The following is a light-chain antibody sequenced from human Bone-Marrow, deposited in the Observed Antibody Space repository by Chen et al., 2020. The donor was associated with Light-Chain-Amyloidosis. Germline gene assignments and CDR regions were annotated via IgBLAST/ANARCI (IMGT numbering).Light chain of an antibody. CDR1: DLPTKY. CDR2: RDT. J-gene: IGLJ2*01. Sequence: SYELTQPPSVSVSPGQTARITCSGDDLPTKYAYWYQQKPGQAPVLVIHRDTERPSGISERFSVSSSGTPATLTISGVQAEDEADYHCQSADSSGTYEVIFGGGTKLTVL. CDR3: QSADSSGTYEVI. V-gene: IGLV3-25*03.